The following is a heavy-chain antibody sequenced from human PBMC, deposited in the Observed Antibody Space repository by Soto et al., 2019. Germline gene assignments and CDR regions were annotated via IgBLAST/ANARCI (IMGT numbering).Heavy chain of an antibody. Sequence: SQTLSLICAISGDSVSSNSAAWNWIRQSPSRGLEWLGRTYYRSKWYNDYAVSVKSRITINPDTSKNQFSLQLNSVTPEDTAVYYCARYVDIVATVPGYYYYGMDVWGQGTTVSVSS. CDR3: ARYVDIVATVPGYYYYGMDV. J-gene: IGHJ6*02. D-gene: IGHD5-12*01. CDR1: GDSVSSNSAA. V-gene: IGHV6-1*01. CDR2: TYYRSKWYN.